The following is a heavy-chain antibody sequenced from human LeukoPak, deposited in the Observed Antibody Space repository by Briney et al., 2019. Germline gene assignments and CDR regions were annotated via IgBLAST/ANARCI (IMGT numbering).Heavy chain of an antibody. CDR3: AKDFRKKVVAAYLSDY. J-gene: IGHJ4*02. D-gene: IGHD2-15*01. CDR1: GFTFSSYS. Sequence: GGSLRLSCAASGFTFSSYSMNWVRQAPGKGLEWVSYISSSSSTIYYADSVKGRFTISRDNAKNSLYLQMNSLRAEDTAVYYCAKDFRKKVVAAYLSDYWGQGTLVTVSS. CDR2: ISSSSSTI. V-gene: IGHV3-48*01.